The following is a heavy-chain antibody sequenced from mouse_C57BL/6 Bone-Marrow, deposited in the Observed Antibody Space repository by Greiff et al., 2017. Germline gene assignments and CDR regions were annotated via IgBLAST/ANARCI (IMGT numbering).Heavy chain of an antibody. V-gene: IGHV14-4*01. D-gene: IGHD1-1*01. CDR1: GFNIKDDY. CDR2: IDPENGDT. CDR3: TTSGRGY. Sequence: DVKLQESGAELVRPGASVKLSCTASGFNIKDDYMHWVKQRPEQGLEWIGWIDPENGDTEYASKFQGKATITADTSSNTAYLQLSSLTSEDTAVYYCTTSGRGYWGQGTTLTVSS. J-gene: IGHJ2*01.